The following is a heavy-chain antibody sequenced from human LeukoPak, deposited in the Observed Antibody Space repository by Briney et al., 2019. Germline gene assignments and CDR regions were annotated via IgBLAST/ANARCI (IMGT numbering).Heavy chain of an antibody. CDR1: GFTFSSYS. CDR3: ARARGVAPTGGYYMDV. V-gene: IGHV3-21*01. CDR2: ISSSSSYI. J-gene: IGHJ6*03. D-gene: IGHD2-21*01. Sequence: GGSLRLSCAASGFTFSSYSMNWVRQAPGKGLEWVSSISSSSSYIYYADSVKGRFTISRDNAKNSLYLQMNSLRAEDTAVNYCARARGVAPTGGYYMDVWGKGTTVTISS.